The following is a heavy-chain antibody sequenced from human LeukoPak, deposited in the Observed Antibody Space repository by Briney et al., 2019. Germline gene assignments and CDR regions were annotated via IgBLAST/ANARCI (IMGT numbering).Heavy chain of an antibody. CDR3: ARGEAAVVVPVAIPWFDP. Sequence: SETLSLTCAVYGGSFSGYYWSWIRQPPGKGLEWIGEINHSGSTNYNPSLKSRVTISVDTSKNQFSLKLSSVTAADTAVYYCARGEAAVVVPVAIPWFDPWGQGTLVTVSS. D-gene: IGHD2-2*01. CDR2: INHSGST. V-gene: IGHV4-34*01. J-gene: IGHJ5*02. CDR1: GGSFSGYY.